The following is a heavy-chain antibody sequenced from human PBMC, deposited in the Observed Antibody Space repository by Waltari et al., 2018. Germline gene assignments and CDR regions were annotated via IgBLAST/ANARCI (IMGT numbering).Heavy chain of an antibody. D-gene: IGHD2-2*01. CDR2: IDWDDDK. V-gene: IGHV2-70*04. CDR3: ARAIQPGGWFDP. Sequence: QVTLKESGPALVKPTQTLTLTCTFSGFSLSTSGMRVSWIRQPPGKALEWLARIDWDDDKFYSTSQKTRLTISKDTSKNQVVLTMTNMDPVDTATYYCARAIQPGGWFDPWGQGTLVTVSS. CDR1: GFSLSTSGMR. J-gene: IGHJ5*02.